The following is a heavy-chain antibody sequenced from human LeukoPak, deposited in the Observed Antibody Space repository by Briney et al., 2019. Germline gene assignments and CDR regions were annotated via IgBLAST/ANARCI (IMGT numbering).Heavy chain of an antibody. CDR2: INPNSGGT. D-gene: IGHD6-19*01. V-gene: IGHV1-2*02. Sequence: AASVKVSCKASGNIFTGYYMHWVRQAPGQGLEWMGWINPNSGGTKYAQKFQGRVTMTRDTSITTAYMELSRLRSDDTAVYYCARGSSGWSSLDYWGQGTLVTVSS. CDR1: GNIFTGYY. CDR3: ARGSSGWSSLDY. J-gene: IGHJ4*02.